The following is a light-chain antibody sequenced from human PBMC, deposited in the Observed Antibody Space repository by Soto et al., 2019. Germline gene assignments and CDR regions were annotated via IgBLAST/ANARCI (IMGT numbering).Light chain of an antibody. J-gene: IGKJ1*01. CDR3: QHSTTWT. Sequence: DIQMTQSPSSLSASVGDRVTITVRASQGISTYLKWYQQKPGKAPKLLIYAASSLQSGVTSRFSGSGSETDFTLTISSLQPEDFATYSCQHSTTWTFGQGPKVDIK. CDR2: AAS. V-gene: IGKV1-39*01. CDR1: QGISTY.